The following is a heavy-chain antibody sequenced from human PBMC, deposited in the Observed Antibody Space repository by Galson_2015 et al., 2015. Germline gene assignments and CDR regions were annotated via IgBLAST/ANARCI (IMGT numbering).Heavy chain of an antibody. V-gene: IGHV4-59*01. CDR2: IYYSGST. D-gene: IGHD3-3*01. Sequence: ETLSLTCTVSGGSISSYYWSWIRQPPGKGLEWIGYIYYSGSTNYNPSLKSRVTISVDTSKNQFSLKLSSVTAADTAVYYCARSLPPFGWSGYFSWFDPRGQGTLVTVSS. CDR3: ARSLPPFGWSGYFSWFDP. J-gene: IGHJ5*02. CDR1: GGSISSYY.